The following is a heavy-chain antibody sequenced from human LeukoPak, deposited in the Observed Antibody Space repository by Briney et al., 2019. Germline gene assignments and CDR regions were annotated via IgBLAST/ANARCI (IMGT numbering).Heavy chain of an antibody. Sequence: SETLSLTCTVSGGSISSYYWSWIRQPAGKGLERIGRIYTSGSTNYNPSLKSRVTMSVDTSKNQFSLKLSSVAAADTAVYFCSREGRWLQLGFDYWGRGTLVTVSS. V-gene: IGHV4-4*07. J-gene: IGHJ4*02. CDR3: SREGRWLQLGFDY. CDR1: GGSISSYY. D-gene: IGHD5-24*01. CDR2: IYTSGST.